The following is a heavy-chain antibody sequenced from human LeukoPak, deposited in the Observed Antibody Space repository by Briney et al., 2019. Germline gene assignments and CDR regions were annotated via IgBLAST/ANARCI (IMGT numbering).Heavy chain of an antibody. D-gene: IGHD3-22*01. CDR3: ARVVEDYYDSSGFYYFDY. J-gene: IGHJ4*02. CDR1: GGSISSGSYY. Sequence: SETLSLTCTVSGGSISSGSYYWSWIRQPAGKGPEWIGRIYTSGSTNYNPSLKSRVTISVDTSKNQFSLKLSSVTAADTAVYYCARVVEDYYDSSGFYYFDYWGQGTLVTVSS. CDR2: IYTSGST. V-gene: IGHV4-61*02.